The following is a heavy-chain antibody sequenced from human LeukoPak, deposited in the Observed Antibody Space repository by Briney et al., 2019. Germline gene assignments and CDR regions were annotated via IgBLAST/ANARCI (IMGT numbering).Heavy chain of an antibody. V-gene: IGHV3-23*01. Sequence: GGSLRLSCVASGFTLRGYVMNWVRQTPGKGLEWVSSISGSGDSTFYADSVKGRFSISRDNSKNTLYLQVNGLRTEDTAVYYCAKDRLLNCRGDCYIFDYWGQGTVVTVSS. CDR2: ISGSGDST. D-gene: IGHD2-21*02. CDR1: GFTLRGYV. J-gene: IGHJ4*02. CDR3: AKDRLLNCRGDCYIFDY.